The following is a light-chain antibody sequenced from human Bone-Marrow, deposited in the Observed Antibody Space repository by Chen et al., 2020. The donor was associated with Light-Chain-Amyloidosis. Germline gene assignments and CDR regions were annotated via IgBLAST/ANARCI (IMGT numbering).Light chain of an antibody. V-gene: IGLV3-25*03. CDR1: DLPTKY. Sequence: SYELTQPPSVSVSPGQTARITCSGDDLPTKYAYWYQQKAGQAPVLVIHRDTERPSGISERFSGAISVTTATVTISGGQAEDEADYHGESADSSGTYEVICGGGTKLTVL. CDR3: ESADSSGTYEVI. CDR2: RDT. J-gene: IGLJ2*01.